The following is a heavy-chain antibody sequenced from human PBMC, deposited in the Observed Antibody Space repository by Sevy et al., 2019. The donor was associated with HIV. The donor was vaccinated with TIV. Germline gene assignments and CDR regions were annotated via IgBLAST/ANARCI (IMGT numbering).Heavy chain of an antibody. CDR2: IYYSGST. CDR3: ARDEGVGYSYGSEIGYYYDSSGYDAFDI. V-gene: IGHV4-61*01. J-gene: IGHJ3*02. D-gene: IGHD3-22*01. Sequence: SETLSLTCTVSGGSVSSGSYYWSWIRQPPGKGLEWIGYIYYSGSTNYNPSLKSRVTISVDTSKDQFSLILNYVTAADTAVYNCARDEGVGYSYGSEIGYYYDSSGYDAFDIWGQGTMVTVSS. CDR1: GGSVSSGSYY.